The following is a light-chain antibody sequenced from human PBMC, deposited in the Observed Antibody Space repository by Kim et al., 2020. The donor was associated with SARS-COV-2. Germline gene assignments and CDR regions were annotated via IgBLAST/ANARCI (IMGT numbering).Light chain of an antibody. J-gene: IGLJ2*01. CDR1: SSDLGDYNY. CDR3: SSYTSSSTL. CDR2: DVT. V-gene: IGLV2-14*03. Sequence: QSITISCTGTSSDLGDYNYVSWYQQHPGNAPQLIISDVTKRPSGVSNRFSGSKSAYTASLTISGLQAEDEAYYYCSSYTSSSTLFGGGTKLTVL.